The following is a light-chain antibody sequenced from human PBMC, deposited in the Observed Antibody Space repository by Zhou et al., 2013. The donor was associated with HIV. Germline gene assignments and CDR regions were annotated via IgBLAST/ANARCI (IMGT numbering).Light chain of an antibody. CDR1: QDISDS. V-gene: IGKV1-33*01. CDR3: QQYDNVPFT. Sequence: DIRMTQSPSSLSASVGDRVTITCQASQDISDSLNWYQQKPGKAPRLLIYDASNLGTGVPSRFSGSGSGTDFTFTISSLQPEDVATYSCQQYDNVPFTFGPGTKVDLK. J-gene: IGKJ3*01. CDR2: DAS.